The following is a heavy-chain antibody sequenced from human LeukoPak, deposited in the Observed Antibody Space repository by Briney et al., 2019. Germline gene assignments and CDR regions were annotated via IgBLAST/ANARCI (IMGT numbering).Heavy chain of an antibody. CDR1: GYTFTSYG. D-gene: IGHD3-16*01. CDR2: IIPVLSTA. V-gene: IGHV1-69*13. CDR3: ATTGGDIYYYYMDV. Sequence: ASVKVSCKASGYTFTSYGISWLRQAPGQGLEWMGGIIPVLSTANYAQKFQDRVTITADESTSTTYMELSSLKSEDTAVYYCATTGGDIYYYYMDVWGKGTTVTISS. J-gene: IGHJ6*03.